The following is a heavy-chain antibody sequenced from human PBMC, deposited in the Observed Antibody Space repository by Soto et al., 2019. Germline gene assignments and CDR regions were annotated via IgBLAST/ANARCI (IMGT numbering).Heavy chain of an antibody. D-gene: IGHD2-15*01. J-gene: IGHJ5*02. V-gene: IGHV3-53*01. CDR2: IWSAGLT. CDR1: GFTVSSKY. Sequence: GSLRLSCAASGFTVSSKYMNWVRQAPGKGLEWVSIIWSAGLTYYADSVRGRFTISRDISKNILFLQMNNLRAEDSAIYYCARELPPDLWGQGTLVTVSS. CDR3: ARELPPDL.